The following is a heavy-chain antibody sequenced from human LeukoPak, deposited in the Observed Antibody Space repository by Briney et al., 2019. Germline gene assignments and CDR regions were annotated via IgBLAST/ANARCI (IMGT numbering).Heavy chain of an antibody. V-gene: IGHV3-11*01. CDR3: AKHWGVVVTAIDY. Sequence: PGGSLRLSCAASGFTFSDYYMSWIRQAPGKGLEWVSYISSSGSTIYYADSVKGRFTISRDNSKNTLYLQMNSLRAEDTAVYYCAKHWGVVVTAIDYWGQGTLVTVSS. D-gene: IGHD2-21*02. CDR2: ISSSGSTI. J-gene: IGHJ4*02. CDR1: GFTFSDYY.